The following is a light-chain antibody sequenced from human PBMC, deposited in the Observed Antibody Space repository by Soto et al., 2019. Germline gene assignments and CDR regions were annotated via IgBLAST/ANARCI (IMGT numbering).Light chain of an antibody. CDR3: QFYDSSLSGSV. J-gene: IGLJ7*01. CDR1: SSNSGAGYD. CDR2: GNS. Sequence: QSVLTQPPSVSGAPGQRVTISCTGSSSNSGAGYDVHWYQQLPGTAPKLLIYGNSNRPSGVPDRFSGSKSGTSASLAITGLQAEDEADYYCQFYDSSLSGSVFGGGTQLTVL. V-gene: IGLV1-40*01.